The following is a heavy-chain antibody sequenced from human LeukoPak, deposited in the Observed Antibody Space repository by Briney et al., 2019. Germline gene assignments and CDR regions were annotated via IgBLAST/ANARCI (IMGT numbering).Heavy chain of an antibody. J-gene: IGHJ6*03. Sequence: AGGSLRLSCAVSGFIFDDYGMTWVRQAPGKGLEWVSGINWNGGSTGYADSVKGRFTISRDNAKNSLYLQMNSLRAEDTAFYYCARLPYYYGSGSYSSYYYYMDVWGKGTTVIVSS. CDR1: GFIFDDYG. D-gene: IGHD3-10*01. V-gene: IGHV3-20*04. CDR3: ARLPYYYGSGSYSSYYYYMDV. CDR2: INWNGGST.